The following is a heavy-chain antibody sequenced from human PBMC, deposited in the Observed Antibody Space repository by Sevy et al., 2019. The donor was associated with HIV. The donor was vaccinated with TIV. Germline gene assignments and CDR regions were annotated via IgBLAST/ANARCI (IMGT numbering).Heavy chain of an antibody. V-gene: IGHV3-30-3*01. Sequence: GGSLRLSCEAFGFAFSDYAMHWVRQVPGKGLEWLAVVSYDGSNTSYADSVKGRFTVSRDNSKNTLFLQMNSLRRDDTAVFYCARFPPQRAFDIWGQGTTVTISS. CDR3: ARFPPQRAFDI. J-gene: IGHJ3*02. CDR2: VSYDGSNT. CDR1: GFAFSDYA.